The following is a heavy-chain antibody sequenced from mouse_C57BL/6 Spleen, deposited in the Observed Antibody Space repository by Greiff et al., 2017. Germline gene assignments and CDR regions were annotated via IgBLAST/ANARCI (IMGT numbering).Heavy chain of an antibody. CDR3: ARYYCGSYWYSDV. V-gene: IGHV1-64*01. J-gene: IGHJ1*03. Sequence: VQLQESGAELVKPGASVKLSCQASGYTFTSYWMHWVKQRPGQGLEWIGMIHPNSGSTHYNEKFKSKATLTVDKSSSTAYMQLSSLTSEDSAVYDCARYYCGSYWYSDVWGTGTTVTVSS. D-gene: IGHD1-1*01. CDR2: IHPNSGST. CDR1: GYTFTSYW.